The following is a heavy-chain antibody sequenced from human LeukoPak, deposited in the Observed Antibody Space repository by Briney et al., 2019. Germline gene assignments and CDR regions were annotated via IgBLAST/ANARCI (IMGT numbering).Heavy chain of an antibody. V-gene: IGHV3-23*01. Sequence: GGSLRLSCAASGFTFSSYAMSWVRQAPGKRLEWVSGISGSGGKTYYADSVKGRFTISRDNSKNTLFLQMNSLRAEDTAVYYCAKDMGSGTPTYFDYWGQGILVTVSS. CDR3: AKDMGSGTPTYFDY. CDR1: GFTFSSYA. CDR2: ISGSGGKT. D-gene: IGHD1-14*01. J-gene: IGHJ4*02.